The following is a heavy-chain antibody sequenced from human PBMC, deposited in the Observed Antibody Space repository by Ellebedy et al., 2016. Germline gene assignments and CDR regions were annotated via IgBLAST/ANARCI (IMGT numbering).Heavy chain of an antibody. V-gene: IGHV5-51*01. Sequence: GESLKISXQGSGYSFTTYWIGWVRQMPGKGLEWMGIIYPGDSDTRYSPSFQGQVTISADKSISTAYLQWSSLKASDTAMYYCARAVAATKPSYYYYGMDVWGQGTTVTVSS. CDR1: GYSFTTYW. D-gene: IGHD2-15*01. CDR2: IYPGDSDT. J-gene: IGHJ6*02. CDR3: ARAVAATKPSYYYYGMDV.